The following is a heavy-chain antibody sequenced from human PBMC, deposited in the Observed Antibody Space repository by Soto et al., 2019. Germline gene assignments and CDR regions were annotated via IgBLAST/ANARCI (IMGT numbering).Heavy chain of an antibody. CDR3: APHVSCSGGSCQYDAFAI. CDR1: GFDFSVFA. D-gene: IGHD2-15*01. Sequence: PGGSLRLSCAASGFDFSVFAMYWVRQAPGKGPEWVSTVTADGGTYYADSVKGRFAMSRDTSENTLYLQMNSLGAEDTAAYYCAPHVSCSGGSCQYDAFAIRGQGTMVTVS. V-gene: IGHV3-23*01. J-gene: IGHJ3*02. CDR2: VTADGGT.